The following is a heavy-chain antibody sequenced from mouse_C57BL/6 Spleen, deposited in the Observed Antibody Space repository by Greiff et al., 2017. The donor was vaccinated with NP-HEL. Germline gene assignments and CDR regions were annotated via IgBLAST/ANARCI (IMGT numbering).Heavy chain of an antibody. J-gene: IGHJ4*01. CDR2: IWRGGST. CDR3: AALYDGYYDYAMDY. D-gene: IGHD2-3*01. CDR1: GFSLTSYG. V-gene: IGHV2-5*01. Sequence: VQLQQSGPGLVQPSQSLSITCTVSGFSLTSYGVHWVRQSPGKGLEWLGVIWRGGSTDYNAAFMSRLSITKDNSKSQVFFKMNSLQADDTAIYYCAALYDGYYDYAMDYWGQGTSVTVSS.